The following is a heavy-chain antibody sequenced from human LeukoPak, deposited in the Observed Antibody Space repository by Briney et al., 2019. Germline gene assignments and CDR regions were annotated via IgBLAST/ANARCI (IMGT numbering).Heavy chain of an antibody. D-gene: IGHD7-27*01. Sequence: SETLSLTCAVYGGSFSGYYWSWIRQPPGKGLEWIGEINHSGSTNYNPSLKSRVTISVDTSKNQFSLKLSSVTAADTAVYYCARVKGNWGRDGSYFDYWGQGTLVTVSS. CDR1: GGSFSGYY. V-gene: IGHV4-34*01. J-gene: IGHJ4*02. CDR3: ARVKGNWGRDGSYFDY. CDR2: INHSGST.